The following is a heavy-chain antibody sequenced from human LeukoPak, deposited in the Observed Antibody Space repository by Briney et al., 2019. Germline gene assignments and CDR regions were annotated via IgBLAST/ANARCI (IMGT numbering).Heavy chain of an antibody. CDR1: GGSISSGDYY. CDR2: IYYSGST. Sequence: SETLSLTCTVSGGSISSGDYYWSWIRQSPGKGLEWIGYIYYSGSTYYNPSLKSRVTISVDTSKNRFSLKLRSVTAADTAVYFCARDSLPNSWGHWYFDLWGRGTLVTVSS. CDR3: ARDSLPNSWGHWYFDL. J-gene: IGHJ2*01. V-gene: IGHV4-30-4*01. D-gene: IGHD2-15*01.